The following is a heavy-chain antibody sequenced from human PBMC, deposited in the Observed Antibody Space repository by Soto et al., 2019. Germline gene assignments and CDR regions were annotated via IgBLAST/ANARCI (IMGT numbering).Heavy chain of an antibody. Sequence: GGSLRLSCAASGFTFSNAWMSWVRQAPGKGLEWVGRIKSKTDGGTTDYAAPVKGRFTISRDDSKNTLYLQMNSLKTEDTAVYYCTGRGVVVPPASRERRGGAFDIWGQGTMVTVSS. CDR1: GFTFSNAW. CDR2: IKSKTDGGTT. V-gene: IGHV3-15*01. CDR3: TGRGVVVPPASRERRGGAFDI. J-gene: IGHJ3*02. D-gene: IGHD2-2*01.